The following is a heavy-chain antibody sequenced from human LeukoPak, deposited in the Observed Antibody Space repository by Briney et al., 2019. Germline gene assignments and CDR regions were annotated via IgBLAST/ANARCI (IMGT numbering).Heavy chain of an antibody. CDR3: AKTDDGAKYYYYYYYMDV. V-gene: IGHV3-30*02. Sequence: GGSLRLSCAASGFTFSSYGMHWVRQAPGKGLEWVAFIRYDGSNKYYADSVKGRFTISRDNSKNTLYLQMNSLRAEDTAVYYCAKTDDGAKYYYYYYYMDVWGKGTTVTVSS. CDR2: IRYDGSNK. D-gene: IGHD4-17*01. J-gene: IGHJ6*03. CDR1: GFTFSSYG.